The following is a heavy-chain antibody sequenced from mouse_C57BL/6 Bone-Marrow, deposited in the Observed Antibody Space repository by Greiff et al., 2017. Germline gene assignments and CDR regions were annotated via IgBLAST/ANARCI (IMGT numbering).Heavy chain of an antibody. V-gene: IGHV1-54*01. Sequence: VQLQQSGDELVRPGTSVKVSCKASGYAFTNYLIEWVKQRPGQGLEWIGVINPGSGGTNYNEKFKGKATLTADKSSSTAYMQLSSLTSEDSAVYFCARKGGITTVVAHWYCDVWGTGTTVTISS. CDR2: INPGSGGT. CDR1: GYAFTNYL. J-gene: IGHJ1*03. D-gene: IGHD1-1*01. CDR3: ARKGGITTVVAHWYCDV.